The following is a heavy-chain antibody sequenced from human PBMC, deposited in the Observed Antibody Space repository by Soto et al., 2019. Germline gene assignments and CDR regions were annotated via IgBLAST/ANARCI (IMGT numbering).Heavy chain of an antibody. D-gene: IGHD2-21*01. CDR1: GFTFSTYA. V-gene: IGHV3-23*01. J-gene: IGHJ3*02. CDR2: IRGSNGRI. CDR3: AKDFGDPYAFDI. Sequence: VQLLESGGELVQPGGSLRLSCAASGFTFSTYAMSWVRQAPGKGLEWISIIRGSNGRIDYADSVKGRFTISRDNSKNTLYLEMNSLRAEDTAVYYCAKDFGDPYAFDIWGQGAMVTVSS.